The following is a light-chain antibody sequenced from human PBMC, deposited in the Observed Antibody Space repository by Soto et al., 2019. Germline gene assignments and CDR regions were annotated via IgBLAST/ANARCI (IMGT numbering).Light chain of an antibody. V-gene: IGKV1-27*01. CDR2: GAS. Sequence: DIQMTQSPSSLSASVGDRVNITCRASQDISNFLVWFQQKPGKGPNLLIYGASNLQSWVPSRFSGSGSGTDVTLTISSLQHEDVATYCCQKYNSAPFTFGPGTTGDIK. J-gene: IGKJ3*01. CDR1: QDISNF. CDR3: QKYNSAPFT.